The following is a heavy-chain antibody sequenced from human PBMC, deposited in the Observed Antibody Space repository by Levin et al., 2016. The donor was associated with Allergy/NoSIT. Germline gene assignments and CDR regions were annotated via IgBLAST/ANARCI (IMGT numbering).Heavy chain of an antibody. J-gene: IGHJ6*02. CDR2: INPNSGGT. V-gene: IGHV1-2*02. CDR3: ARGYCSGGSCYSTGTGGYYGMDV. D-gene: IGHD2-15*01. Sequence: WVRQAPGQGLEWMGWINPNSGGTNYAQKFQGRVTMTRDTSISTAYMELSRLRSDDTAVYYCARGYCSGGSCYSTGTGGYYGMDVWGQGTTVTVSS.